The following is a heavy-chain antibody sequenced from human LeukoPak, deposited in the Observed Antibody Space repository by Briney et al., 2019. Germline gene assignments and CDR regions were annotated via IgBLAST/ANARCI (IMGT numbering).Heavy chain of an antibody. D-gene: IGHD3-9*01. CDR2: ISGSGGST. V-gene: IGHV3-23*01. CDR1: GFTFSSYA. J-gene: IGHJ4*02. CDR3: AKDVERLDYFDY. Sequence: PEGSLRLSCAASGFTFSSYAMSWVRQAPGKGLEWVSAISGSGGSTYYADSVKGRFTISRDNSKNTLYLQMNSLRAEDTAVYYCAKDVERLDYFDYWGQGTLVTVSS.